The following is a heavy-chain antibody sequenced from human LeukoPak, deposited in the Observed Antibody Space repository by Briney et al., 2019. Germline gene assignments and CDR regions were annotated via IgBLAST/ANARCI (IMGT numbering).Heavy chain of an antibody. D-gene: IGHD6-19*01. CDR3: AKDGLYEQWLVIDY. CDR1: GFTVSSNY. J-gene: IGHJ4*02. CDR2: IYSGGST. V-gene: IGHV3-66*01. Sequence: GGSLRPSCAASGFTVSSNYMSWVRQAPGKGLEWVSVIYSGGSTYYADSVKGRFTISRDNSKNTLYLQMNSLRAEDTAVYYCAKDGLYEQWLVIDYWGQGTLVTVSS.